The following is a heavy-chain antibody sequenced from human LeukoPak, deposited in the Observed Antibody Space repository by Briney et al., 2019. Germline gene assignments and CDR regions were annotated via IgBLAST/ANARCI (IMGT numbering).Heavy chain of an antibody. CDR2: IYVDGST. D-gene: IGHD3-16*02. Sequence: PGGSLRLSYAASGISVSSNYMSWVRQAPGKGLQWVSVIYVDGSTYYADSVKGRITISRDNSRNTLYLQMNSLRAEDTAVYYCARDLATRQRTGLYDSWGQGALVTVSS. V-gene: IGHV3-66*01. CDR1: GISVSSNY. CDR3: ARDLATRQRTGLYDS. J-gene: IGHJ4*02.